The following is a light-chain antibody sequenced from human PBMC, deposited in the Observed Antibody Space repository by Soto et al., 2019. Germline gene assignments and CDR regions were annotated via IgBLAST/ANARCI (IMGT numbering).Light chain of an antibody. J-gene: IGKJ1*01. V-gene: IGKV1-27*01. Sequence: DIQMTQSPSSLSASVGDRVTITCRPSRGIGNALAWYQQKPGTVPKLLIHSASTLQSGVPSRFSGSGSGTDFTLTISSLQPEDVAGYYCQKYDSAPTFGPGTKV. CDR1: RGIGNA. CDR3: QKYDSAPT. CDR2: SAS.